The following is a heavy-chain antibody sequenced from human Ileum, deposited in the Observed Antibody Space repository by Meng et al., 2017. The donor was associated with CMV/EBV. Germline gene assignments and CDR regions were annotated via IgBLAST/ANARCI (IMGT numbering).Heavy chain of an antibody. CDR1: GDSVSSNSAA. CDR3: ARGVRAVAGNSDAFDI. CDR2: TYYRSKYYY. D-gene: IGHD6-19*01. Sequence: SQTLSLTCAISGDSVSSNSAAWNWIRQSPSRGLEWLGRTYYRSKYYYDYAVSVKSRITINPDTSKNQFSLQLNSVTPEDTAVYYCARGVRAVAGNSDAFDIWGQGTMVTVSS. J-gene: IGHJ3*02. V-gene: IGHV6-1*01.